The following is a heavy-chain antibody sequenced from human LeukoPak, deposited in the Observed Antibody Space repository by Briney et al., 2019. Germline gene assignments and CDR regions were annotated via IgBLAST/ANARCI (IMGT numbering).Heavy chain of an antibody. V-gene: IGHV1-46*01. J-gene: IGHJ1*01. Sequence: ASVKVSCKASGYTFTSYYMHWVRQAPGQGLEWMGIINPSGGSTSCAQKFQGRVTMTRDTSTSTVYTELSSPRSEDTAVYYCAKDYYDSSGYSEYFQHWGQGTLVTVSS. CDR1: GYTFTSYY. CDR2: INPSGGST. CDR3: AKDYYDSSGYSEYFQH. D-gene: IGHD3-22*01.